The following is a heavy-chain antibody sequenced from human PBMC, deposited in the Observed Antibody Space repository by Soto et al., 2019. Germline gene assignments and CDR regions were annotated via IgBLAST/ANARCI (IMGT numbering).Heavy chain of an antibody. CDR1: GYTFASYG. Sequence: ASVKVSCKASGYTFASYGISWVRQAPGQGLEWMGWISAYNGNTNYAQKLQGRVTMTTDTSTSTAYMELRSLRSDDTAVYYCARGAAAGTGYYGMDVWGQGTTVTVSS. CDR2: ISAYNGNT. V-gene: IGHV1-18*01. D-gene: IGHD6-13*01. CDR3: ARGAAAGTGYYGMDV. J-gene: IGHJ6*02.